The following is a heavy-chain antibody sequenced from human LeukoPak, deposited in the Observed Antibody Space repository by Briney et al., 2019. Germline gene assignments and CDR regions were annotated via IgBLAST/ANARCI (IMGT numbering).Heavy chain of an antibody. D-gene: IGHD3-10*01. V-gene: IGHV4-59*01. J-gene: IGHJ6*04. CDR2: IYYSGST. Sequence: ETLSLTCTVSGGSISSYYWSWIRQPPGKALEWIAYIYYSGSTNYNPSLKGRVTISLDTSKNQFSLKLSSVTAADTAVYYCASTRDSGSSDYWGKGTTVTVSS. CDR1: GGSISSYY. CDR3: ASTRDSGSSDY.